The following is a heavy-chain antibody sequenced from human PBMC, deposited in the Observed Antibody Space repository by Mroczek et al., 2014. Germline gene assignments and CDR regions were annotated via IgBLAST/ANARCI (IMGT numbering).Heavy chain of an antibody. CDR2: IYYSGST. CDR3: ASLYCSGGSCYPHYYYGMDV. V-gene: IGHV4-39*01. J-gene: IGHJ6*02. CDR1: GGSISSSSYY. D-gene: IGHD2-15*01. Sequence: QVQLQESGPGLVKPSETLSLTCTVSGGSISSSSYYWGWIRQPPGKGLEWIGSIYYSGSTYYNPSLKSRVTISVDTSKNQFSLKLSSVTAADTAVYYCASLYCSGGSCYPHYYYGMDVWGQGTTVTVSS.